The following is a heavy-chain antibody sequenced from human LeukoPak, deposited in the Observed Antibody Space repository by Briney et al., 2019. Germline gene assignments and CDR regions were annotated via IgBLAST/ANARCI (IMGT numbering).Heavy chain of an antibody. Sequence: GESLKISCKGSGYSFTSYWIGWVGQMPGKGLECMGIIYPGDSDTRYSPSFQGQVTISADKSISTAYLQWSSLKASDTAMYYCARRVTMVRGVPFYGMDVWGQGTTVTVSS. CDR2: IYPGDSDT. V-gene: IGHV5-51*01. D-gene: IGHD3-10*01. CDR1: GYSFTSYW. J-gene: IGHJ6*02. CDR3: ARRVTMVRGVPFYGMDV.